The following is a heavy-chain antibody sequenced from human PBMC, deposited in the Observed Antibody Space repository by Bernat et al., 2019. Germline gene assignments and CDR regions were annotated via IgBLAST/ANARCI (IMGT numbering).Heavy chain of an antibody. V-gene: IGHV7-4-1*02. CDR2: INTNTGNP. Sequence: QVQRVQSGSELKKPGASVKVSCKAAGYTFTSYAMNWVRQAPGQGLEWMGWINTNTGNPTYAQGFTGRFVFSLDTSVSTAYLQISSLKAEDTAVYYCASFPAGNSIAARYFDYWGQGTLVTVSS. D-gene: IGHD6-6*01. J-gene: IGHJ4*02. CDR3: ASFPAGNSIAARYFDY. CDR1: GYTFTSYA.